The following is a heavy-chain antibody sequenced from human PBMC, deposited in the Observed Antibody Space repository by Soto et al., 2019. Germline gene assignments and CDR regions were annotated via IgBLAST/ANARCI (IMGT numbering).Heavy chain of an antibody. D-gene: IGHD5-18*01. CDR3: ASVDTTLITDY. Sequence: SVKVSCKAFRGTFSHFAISWVRQGPGRGLEWVGGVLPIFGTTIYAQKLKDRVTITADKSTTTVYMEMSGLRSEDTAVYYCASVDTTLITDYWGRGTLVTVSS. J-gene: IGHJ4*01. V-gene: IGHV1-69*06. CDR2: VLPIFGTT. CDR1: RGTFSHFA.